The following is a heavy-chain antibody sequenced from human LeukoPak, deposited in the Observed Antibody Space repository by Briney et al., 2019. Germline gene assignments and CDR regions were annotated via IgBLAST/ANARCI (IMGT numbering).Heavy chain of an antibody. V-gene: IGHV1-46*01. J-gene: IGHJ4*02. D-gene: IGHD6-19*01. CDR2: INPSGGST. CDR1: GYTFTSYY. CDR3: ASDSGSGWSLDY. Sequence: ASVKVSCKASGYTFTSYYMHWVRQAPGQGLEWMGIINPSGGSTSYAQKFQGRVTMTRDMSTSTVYMGLSSLRSEDTAVYYCASDSGSGWSLDYWGQGTLVTVSS.